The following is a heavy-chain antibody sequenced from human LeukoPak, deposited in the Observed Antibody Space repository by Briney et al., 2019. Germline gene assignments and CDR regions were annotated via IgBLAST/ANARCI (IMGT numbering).Heavy chain of an antibody. V-gene: IGHV3-21*01. J-gene: IGHJ4*02. CDR3: ARVHDSGEAPDY. D-gene: IGHD4-17*01. CDR2: ISSSSSYI. CDR1: GFTFSSYS. Sequence: PGGSLRLSCAASGFTFSSYSMNWVRQAPGKGLEWVSSISSSSSYIYYADSVKGRFTISRDNAKNSLYLQMNSLRAEDTAVYYCARVHDSGEAPDYWGQGTLVTVSS.